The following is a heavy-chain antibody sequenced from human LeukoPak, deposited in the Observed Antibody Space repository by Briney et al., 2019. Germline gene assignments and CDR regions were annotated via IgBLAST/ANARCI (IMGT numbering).Heavy chain of an antibody. D-gene: IGHD3-10*01. V-gene: IGHV4-34*01. Sequence: SETLSLTCAVSGGSFSGYYWSWIRQPPGKGLEWIGEINHSGSSNYNPSFKTGVTISVDTSKNHFSQKMRSVTAEGTGVYDCARKFAGNTMVRGAPGPCWFDSWGQGTLVTVSS. CDR1: GGSFSGYY. J-gene: IGHJ5*01. CDR3: ARKFAGNTMVRGAPGPCWFDS. CDR2: INHSGSS.